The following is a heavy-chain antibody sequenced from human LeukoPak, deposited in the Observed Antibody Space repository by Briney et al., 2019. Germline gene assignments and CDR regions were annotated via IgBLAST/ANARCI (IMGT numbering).Heavy chain of an antibody. V-gene: IGHV4-39*01. J-gene: IGHJ6*03. D-gene: IGHD6-6*01. Sequence: SETLSLTCTVSGGSISSSSYYWGWIRQPPGKGLQWIVGIYYSGSTYYNPSLKRRVTISVDTSKNQFSLKLSSVTAADTAVYYCARPSIAARRSYYYMDVWGKGTTVTVSS. CDR1: GGSISSSSYY. CDR3: ARPSIAARRSYYYMDV. CDR2: IYYSGST.